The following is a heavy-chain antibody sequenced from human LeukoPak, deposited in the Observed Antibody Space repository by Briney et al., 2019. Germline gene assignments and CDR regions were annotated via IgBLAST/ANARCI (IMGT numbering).Heavy chain of an antibody. CDR2: ISYDGSNK. CDR3: ARGYCSGGSCYSGYNDY. D-gene: IGHD2-15*01. V-gene: IGHV3-30-3*01. J-gene: IGHJ4*02. Sequence: GGSLRLSCAASGFTFSSYAMHWVRQAPGKGLEWVAVISYDGSNKYYADSVKGRFTISRDNSKNTLYPQMNSLRAEDTAVYYCARGYCSGGSCYSGYNDYWGQGTLVTVSS. CDR1: GFTFSSYA.